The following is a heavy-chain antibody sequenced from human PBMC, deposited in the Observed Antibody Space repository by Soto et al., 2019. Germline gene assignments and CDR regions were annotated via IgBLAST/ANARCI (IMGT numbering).Heavy chain of an antibody. J-gene: IGHJ4*02. CDR1: GGSFSGYY. CDR2: INHSGST. V-gene: IGHV4-34*01. Sequence: SETLSLTCAVYGGSFSGYYWSWIRQPPGKGLEWIGEINHSGSTNYNPSLKSRVTISVDTSKNQFSLKLSSVTAADTAVYYCARSWPGCSSTSWGQRTLVPVSS. CDR3: ARSWPGCSSTS. D-gene: IGHD2-2*01.